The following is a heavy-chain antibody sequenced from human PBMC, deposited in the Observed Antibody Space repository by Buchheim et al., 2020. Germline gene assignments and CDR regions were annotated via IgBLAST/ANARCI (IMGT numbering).Heavy chain of an antibody. Sequence: EVQLVESGGVLVQTGGSLRLSCAASGFTFSTSWMHWVRQAPGKGLVWVSRMNGDGSTIDYAESARGRFTVSRDNAAKTMFLQMNSLRAEDTAVYYCARAAYYRFDYWGHGTL. V-gene: IGHV3-74*01. CDR3: ARAAYYRFDY. J-gene: IGHJ4*01. CDR1: GFTFSTSW. D-gene: IGHD3-9*01. CDR2: MNGDGSTI.